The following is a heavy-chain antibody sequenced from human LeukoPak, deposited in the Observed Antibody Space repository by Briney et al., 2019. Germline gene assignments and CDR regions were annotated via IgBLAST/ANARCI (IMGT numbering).Heavy chain of an antibody. J-gene: IGHJ5*02. CDR3: AKVEMATGWFDP. V-gene: IGHV5-51*01. CDR2: IYPGDSDT. CDR1: GYNFATYW. D-gene: IGHD5-24*01. Sequence: GESLKISCKGSGYNFATYWIGWVRQMPGKGLEWMGIIYPGDSDTRYSPSFQGQVTISADKSISTAYLQWNSLKASDTAIYYCAKVEMATGWFDPWGQGTLVTVSS.